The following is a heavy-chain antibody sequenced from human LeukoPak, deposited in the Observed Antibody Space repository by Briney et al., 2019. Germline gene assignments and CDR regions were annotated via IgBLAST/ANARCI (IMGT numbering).Heavy chain of an antibody. V-gene: IGHV4-34*01. CDR3: ARVNDGDRYYYYYYMDV. Sequence: GSLRLSCAASGFTFSSYGMHWIRQPPGKGLEWIGEINHSGSTNYNPSLKSRVTISVDTSKNQFSLKLSSVTAADTAVYYCARVNDGDRYYYYYYMDVWGKGTTVTVSS. CDR2: INHSGST. D-gene: IGHD4-17*01. CDR1: GFTFSSYG. J-gene: IGHJ6*03.